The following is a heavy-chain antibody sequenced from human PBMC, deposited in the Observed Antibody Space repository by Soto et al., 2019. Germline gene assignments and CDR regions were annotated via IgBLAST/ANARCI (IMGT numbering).Heavy chain of an antibody. CDR1: GGSISNSRYY. CDR3: ARSGGLDRDFNY. CDR2: IHYSGST. Sequence: SETLSLTCTVSGGSISNSRYYWGWIRQPPGKGLEWIGSIHYSGSTYYNPSLKSRVTISVDTSKNQFSLELSSVTATDTAVYYCARSGGLDRDFNYWGQGSLVTVSS. J-gene: IGHJ4*02. V-gene: IGHV4-39*01. D-gene: IGHD2-15*01.